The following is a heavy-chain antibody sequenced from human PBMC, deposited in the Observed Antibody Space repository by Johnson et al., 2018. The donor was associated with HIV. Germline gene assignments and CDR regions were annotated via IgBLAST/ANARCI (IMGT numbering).Heavy chain of an antibody. CDR2: IRYDGSNK. V-gene: IGHV3-30*02. D-gene: IGHD2-21*01. CDR3: AKERMGLAYCGGDCWEDAFDI. Sequence: QVQLVESGGGLVKPGGSLRLSCAASGFSFGDYYMSWIRQSPGKGLEWVAFIRYDGSNKYYADSVKGRFTISRDNSKNTLYLQMNSLRAEDTAVYYCAKERMGLAYCGGDCWEDAFDIWGQGTMVTVSS. J-gene: IGHJ3*02. CDR1: GFSFGDYY.